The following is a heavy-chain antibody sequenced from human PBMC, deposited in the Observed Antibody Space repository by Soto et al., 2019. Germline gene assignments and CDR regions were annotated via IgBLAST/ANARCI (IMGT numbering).Heavy chain of an antibody. CDR3: ALHSGSGSYYNPNDY. CDR1: GLTFSTSA. Sequence: GGSLRLSCAASGLTFSTSAISWVRQAPGKGLEWVSTVSASGGNTYYADSVRGRFTISRDNSKFTLYLRMNSLRAEDTAVYYCALHSGSGSYYNPNDYWGQGTLVTVSS. D-gene: IGHD3-10*01. CDR2: VSASGGNT. V-gene: IGHV3-23*01. J-gene: IGHJ4*02.